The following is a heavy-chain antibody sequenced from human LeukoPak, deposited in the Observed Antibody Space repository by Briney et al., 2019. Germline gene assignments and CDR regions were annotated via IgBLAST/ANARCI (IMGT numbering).Heavy chain of an antibody. V-gene: IGHV4-34*01. Sequence: SETLSLTCAVYGGSFSGYYWSWIRQPPGKGLEWIGEINHSGSINYNPSLKSRVTISVDTSKNQFSLKLSSVTAADTAVYYCARGSRRSITMVRGVNPYYFDYWGQGTLVTVSS. CDR3: ARGSRRSITMVRGVNPYYFDY. CDR1: GGSFSGYY. CDR2: INHSGSI. D-gene: IGHD3-10*01. J-gene: IGHJ4*02.